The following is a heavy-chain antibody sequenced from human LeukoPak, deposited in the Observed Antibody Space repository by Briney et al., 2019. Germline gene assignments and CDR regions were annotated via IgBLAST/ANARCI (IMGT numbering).Heavy chain of an antibody. J-gene: IGHJ4*02. D-gene: IGHD5-12*01. CDR2: ISAYNGNT. V-gene: IGHV1-18*01. CDR3: ARDLRGYSGYDLDY. Sequence: ASVKVSCKASGYTFTSYGISWVRQAPGQGVEWMGWISAYNGNTNYAQKLQGRVTMTTDTSTSTAYMELRSLRSDDTAVYYCARDLRGYSGYDLDYWGQGTLVTVSS. CDR1: GYTFTSYG.